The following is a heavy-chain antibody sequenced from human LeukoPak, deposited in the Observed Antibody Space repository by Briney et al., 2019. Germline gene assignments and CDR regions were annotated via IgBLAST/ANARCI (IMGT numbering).Heavy chain of an antibody. CDR1: GFTFSSYS. J-gene: IGHJ3*02. CDR2: ISSSSSTI. D-gene: IGHD3-22*01. Sequence: PGGSLRLSCAASGFTFSSYSMNWVRQAPGKGLEWVSYISSSSSTIYYADSVKGRFTISRDNAKNSLYLQMNSLRDEDTAVYYCARDSFYYDSSGYQDAFDIWGQGTMVTVSS. CDR3: ARDSFYYDSSGYQDAFDI. V-gene: IGHV3-48*02.